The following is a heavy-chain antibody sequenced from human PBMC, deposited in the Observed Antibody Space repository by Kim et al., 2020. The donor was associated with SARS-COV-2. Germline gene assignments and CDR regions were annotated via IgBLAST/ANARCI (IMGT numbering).Heavy chain of an antibody. Sequence: ASVKVSCKASGYTFDTYALYWVRQAPGQKFEWMGWINGGNGNTRYSQSFQGRVTITRDTSATTAYMELSSLTSKDTAVYYCAREGSGSYNWLDLWGQGTLVTVSS. D-gene: IGHD3-10*01. CDR3: AREGSGSYNWLDL. CDR2: INGGNGNT. J-gene: IGHJ5*02. CDR1: GYTFDTYA. V-gene: IGHV1-3*01.